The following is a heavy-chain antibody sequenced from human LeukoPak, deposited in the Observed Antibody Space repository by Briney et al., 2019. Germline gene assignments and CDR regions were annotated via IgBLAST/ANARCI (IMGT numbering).Heavy chain of an antibody. CDR2: IIPIFGTA. CDR1: GGTFSSYA. CDR3: AREWYSSTHSYGMDV. V-gene: IGHV1-69*13. Sequence: GASVKVSCKASGGTFSSYAISWVRQAPGQGLEWMGGIIPIFGTANYAQKFQGRVTITADESTGTAYMELSSLRSEDTAVYYCAREWYSSTHSYGMDVWGQGTTVTVSS. J-gene: IGHJ6*02. D-gene: IGHD6-13*01.